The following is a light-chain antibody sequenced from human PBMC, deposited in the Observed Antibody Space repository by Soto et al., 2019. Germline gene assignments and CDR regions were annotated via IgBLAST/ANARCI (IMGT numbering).Light chain of an antibody. V-gene: IGKV3-15*01. Sequence: EIVMTQSPATLSVSPGERVTLSCRASQNVNRNVAWHQQKAGQAPRLLIHGASTRATGIPDRFSGSGSGTEFTLTISSLQSEDFAIYYCQQYNNWPPMYTFGQGTKLEMK. CDR2: GAS. CDR3: QQYNNWPPMYT. J-gene: IGKJ2*01. CDR1: QNVNRN.